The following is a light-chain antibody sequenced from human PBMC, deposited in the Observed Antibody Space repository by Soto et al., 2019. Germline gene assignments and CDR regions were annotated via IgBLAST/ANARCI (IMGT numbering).Light chain of an antibody. V-gene: IGLV2-14*01. J-gene: IGLJ1*01. CDR3: CSYTRSSTYL. CDR2: EVS. CDR1: SSDVGGYNY. Sequence: QSALTQPASVTGSPGQSSTISCTGTSSDVGGYNYVSWYQQHPGKAPKLMIYEVSNRPSGVSSRFSGSKSGNTASLTISGLQAEDEGDYYCCSYTRSSTYLFGTGTKVAVL.